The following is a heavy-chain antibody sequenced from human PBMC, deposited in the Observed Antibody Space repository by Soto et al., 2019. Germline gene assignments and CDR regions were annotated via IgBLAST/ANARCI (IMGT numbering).Heavy chain of an antibody. D-gene: IGHD3-3*01. J-gene: IGHJ5*02. CDR1: GGSFSGYY. Sequence: SETLSLTCAVYGGSFSGYYWSWIRQPPGKGLEWIGEINHSGSTNYNPSLKSRVTISVDTSKNQFSLKLSSVTAADTAVYYCARGRSYDFWSGYYGNWFDPWGQGTLVTV. CDR3: ARGRSYDFWSGYYGNWFDP. V-gene: IGHV4-34*01. CDR2: INHSGST.